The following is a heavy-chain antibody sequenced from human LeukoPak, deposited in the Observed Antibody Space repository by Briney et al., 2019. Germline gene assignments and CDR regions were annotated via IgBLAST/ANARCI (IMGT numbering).Heavy chain of an antibody. V-gene: IGHV1-8*03. Sequence: ASVKVSCKASGDTFTNYDINWVRQATGQGPEWMGWLSPTSGRAGSAQKFQGRVTITADKSTSTAYMELSSLRSEDTAVYYCARAPLTTINYYYYYYMDVWGKGTTVTVSS. CDR3: ARAPLTTINYYYYYYMDV. D-gene: IGHD4-11*01. J-gene: IGHJ6*03. CDR2: LSPTSGRA. CDR1: GDTFTNYD.